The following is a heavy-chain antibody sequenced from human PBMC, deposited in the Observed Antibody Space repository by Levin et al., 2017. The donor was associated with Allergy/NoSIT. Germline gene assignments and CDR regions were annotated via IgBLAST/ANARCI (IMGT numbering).Heavy chain of an antibody. Sequence: PSETLSLTCTVSSASVSSVSYYWSWIRQPPGKGLEWIGYIYYSGSTNHNPSLKSRVTISLDTSKNQFSLKLSSVTAADTAVYDCARVSLNWFDPWGQGTLVTVSS. D-gene: IGHD5/OR15-5a*01. CDR2: IYYSGST. CDR1: SASVSSVSYY. V-gene: IGHV4-61*01. J-gene: IGHJ5*02. CDR3: ARVSLNWFDP.